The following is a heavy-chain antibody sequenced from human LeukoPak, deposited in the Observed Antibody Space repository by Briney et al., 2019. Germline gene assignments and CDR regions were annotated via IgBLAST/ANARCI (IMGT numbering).Heavy chain of an antibody. Sequence: PGGSLRLSCAASGFTFDDYAMHWVRQAPGKGLEWVSGISWNSGSIGYADSVKGRFTISRDNAKNSLYLQMNSLRAEDMALCYCAKDVYSGHDYGGFDYWGQGTLVTVSS. J-gene: IGHJ4*02. V-gene: IGHV3-9*03. CDR1: GFTFDDYA. CDR3: AKDVYSGHDYGGFDY. CDR2: ISWNSGSI. D-gene: IGHD5-12*01.